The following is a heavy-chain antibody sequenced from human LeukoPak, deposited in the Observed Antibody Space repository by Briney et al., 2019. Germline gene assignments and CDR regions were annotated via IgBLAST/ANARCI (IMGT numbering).Heavy chain of an antibody. D-gene: IGHD3-10*01. CDR2: IYPGDSDT. J-gene: IGHJ6*02. Sequence: GESLKISCKGSGYSFTSYWIGWVRQTPGKGLEWMGIIYPGDSDTRYSPSFQGQVTISADKSISTAYLQWSSLKASDTAMYYCARSDYYGSGSVYGMDVWGQGTTVTVSS. CDR1: GYSFTSYW. V-gene: IGHV5-51*01. CDR3: ARSDYYGSGSVYGMDV.